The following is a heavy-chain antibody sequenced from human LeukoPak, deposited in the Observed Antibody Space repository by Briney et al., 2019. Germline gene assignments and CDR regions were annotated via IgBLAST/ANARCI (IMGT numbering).Heavy chain of an antibody. CDR3: AKGGGYQLPQHYFDY. J-gene: IGHJ4*02. CDR2: ISWDGGST. CDR1: GFTFDDYA. Sequence: GGSLRLSCAASGFTFDDYAMHWVRQAPGKGLEWVSLISWDGGSTYYADSVKGRFTISRDNSKNSLYLQMNSLRAEDTALYYCAKGGGYQLPQHYFDYWGQGTLVTVSS. V-gene: IGHV3-43D*03. D-gene: IGHD2-2*01.